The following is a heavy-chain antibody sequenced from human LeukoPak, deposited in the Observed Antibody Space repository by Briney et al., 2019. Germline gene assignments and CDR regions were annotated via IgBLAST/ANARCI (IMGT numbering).Heavy chain of an antibody. D-gene: IGHD3-22*01. Sequence: GGSLRLSCAVSGFTFSNYAMSWVRQAPGKGLEWVGRIKSKTDGGTTDYAAPVKGRFTISRDDSKNTLYLQMNSLKTEDTAVYYCTTETYYYDSSGYYYGDDYWGQGTLVTVSS. CDR3: TTETYYYDSSGYYYGDDY. CDR1: GFTFSNYA. V-gene: IGHV3-15*01. J-gene: IGHJ4*02. CDR2: IKSKTDGGTT.